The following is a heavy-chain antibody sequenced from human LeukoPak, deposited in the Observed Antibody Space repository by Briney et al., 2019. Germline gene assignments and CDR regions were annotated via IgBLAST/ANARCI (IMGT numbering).Heavy chain of an antibody. CDR3: ARGRRYYDSSGYYANFDY. CDR1: GGSISSYY. J-gene: IGHJ4*02. D-gene: IGHD3-22*01. Sequence: SETLSLTCTVSGGSISSYYWSWIRQPPGKGLEWIGEINHSGSTNYNPSLKSRVTISVDTSKNQFSLKLSSVTAADTAVYYCARGRRYYDSSGYYANFDYWGQGTLVTVSS. V-gene: IGHV4-34*01. CDR2: INHSGST.